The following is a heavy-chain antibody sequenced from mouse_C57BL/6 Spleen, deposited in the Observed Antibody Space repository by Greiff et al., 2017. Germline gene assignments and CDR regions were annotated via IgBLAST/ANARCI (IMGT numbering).Heavy chain of an antibody. CDR3: ARVVAGGSSPYYFDY. V-gene: IGHV1-39*01. CDR1: GYSFTDYN. CDR2: INPNYGTT. D-gene: IGHD1-1*01. J-gene: IGHJ2*01. Sequence: EVQLVESGPELVKPGASVKISCKASGYSFTDYNMNWVKQSNGKSLEWIGVINPNYGTTSYNQKFKGKATLTVDQSSSTAYMQLNSLTSEDSAVYYCARVVAGGSSPYYFDYWGQGTTLTVSS.